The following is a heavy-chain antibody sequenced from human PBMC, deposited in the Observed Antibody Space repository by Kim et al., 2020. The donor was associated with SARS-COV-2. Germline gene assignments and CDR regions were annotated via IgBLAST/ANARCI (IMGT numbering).Heavy chain of an antibody. CDR1: GGTFSSYA. D-gene: IGHD3-22*01. CDR3: ARSYDSRYYYGMDV. J-gene: IGHJ6*02. Sequence: SVKVSCKASGGTFSSYAISWVRQAPGQGLEWMGGIIPIFGAAYYAPKFQGRVTITADESTSTAYMELSSLRSEDTAVYYCARSYDSRYYYGMDVWGQGTTVTVYS. CDR2: IIPIFGAA. V-gene: IGHV1-69*13.